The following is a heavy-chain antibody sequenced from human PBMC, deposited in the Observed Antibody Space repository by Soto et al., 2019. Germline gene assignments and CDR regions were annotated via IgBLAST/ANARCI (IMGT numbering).Heavy chain of an antibody. CDR3: AREMADVVIIVSYGMDV. CDR1: GFTFCSYS. CDR2: ISYDGSNK. J-gene: IGHJ6*02. Sequence: GGSLRLSCAASGFTFCSYSMHWVRQAPGKGLEWVAVISYDGSNKYYADSVKGRFTISRDNSKNTLYLQMNSLRAEDTAVYYCAREMADVVIIVSYGMDVWGQGTTVTVSS. V-gene: IGHV3-30-3*01. D-gene: IGHD3-3*01.